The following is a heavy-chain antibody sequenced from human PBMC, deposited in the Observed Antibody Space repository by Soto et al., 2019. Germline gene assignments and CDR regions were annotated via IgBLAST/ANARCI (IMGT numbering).Heavy chain of an antibody. Sequence: EVQLVESGGGLVQPGGSLRLSCAASGFTCSSYWMSWVRQAPGTGLEWVVNIKQDGSEKYYVDSVKGRFTISRDNAKNSLYLQMNRLRAEDSAVYYCARDGYSYGYRYYYYYLDVWGKGTTVTVSS. V-gene: IGHV3-7*01. CDR3: ARDGYSYGYRYYYYYLDV. J-gene: IGHJ6*03. CDR1: GFTCSSYW. CDR2: IKQDGSEK. D-gene: IGHD5-18*01.